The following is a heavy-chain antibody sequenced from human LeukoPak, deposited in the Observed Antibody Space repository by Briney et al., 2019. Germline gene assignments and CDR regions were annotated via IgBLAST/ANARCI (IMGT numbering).Heavy chain of an antibody. D-gene: IGHD2-15*01. J-gene: IGHJ3*02. Sequence: PSETLSLICTVSGGSISSYYWSWIRQPPGKGLEWIGYIYTSGSTNYNPSLKSRVTISVDTSKNQFSLKLSSVTAADTAVYYCASYSYCSGGSCYPLAFDIWGQGTMVTVSS. V-gene: IGHV4-4*09. CDR2: IYTSGST. CDR1: GGSISSYY. CDR3: ASYSYCSGGSCYPLAFDI.